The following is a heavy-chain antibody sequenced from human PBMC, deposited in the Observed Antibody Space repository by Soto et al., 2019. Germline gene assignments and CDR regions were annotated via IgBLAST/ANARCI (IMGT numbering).Heavy chain of an antibody. CDR1: GGSISSYY. CDR3: ARQGTTLYGDYGKITNHFDY. V-gene: IGHV4-59*08. D-gene: IGHD4-17*01. J-gene: IGHJ4*02. CDR2: IYYSGST. Sequence: SETLSLTCTVSGGSISSYYWSWIRQPPGKGLEWIGYIYYSGSTNYNPSLKSRVTISVDTSKNQFSLKLSSVTAADTAVYYCARQGTTLYGDYGKITNHFDYWGQGTLVTVSS.